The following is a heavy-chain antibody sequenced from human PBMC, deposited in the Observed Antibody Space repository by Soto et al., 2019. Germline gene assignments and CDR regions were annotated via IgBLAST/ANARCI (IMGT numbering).Heavy chain of an antibody. D-gene: IGHD3-3*01. Sequence: QVQLVQSGAEVKKPGASVKVSCKASGYTFSSYAISWVRQAPGQGLEWMGGIIPIFGTANYAQKFQGRVPITPGKSTSTAYMALSSLRSEDTAVYYCARVTIFGVVIGYNWFDPWGQGTLVTVSS. CDR2: IIPIFGTA. J-gene: IGHJ5*02. CDR1: GYTFSSYA. V-gene: IGHV1-69*06. CDR3: ARVTIFGVVIGYNWFDP.